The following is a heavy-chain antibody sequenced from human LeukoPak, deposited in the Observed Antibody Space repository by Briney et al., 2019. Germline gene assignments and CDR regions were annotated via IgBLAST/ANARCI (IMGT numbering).Heavy chain of an antibody. Sequence: ASVKVSCKXSGYTFTSYYMHWVRQAPGQGLEWMGIINPSGGSTSYSQKFQGRVTMTRDTSTSTVYMELSSLRSEDTAVYYCARDLHKLHYYDSSGYYYGGGDYWGQGTLVTVSS. D-gene: IGHD3-22*01. CDR1: GYTFTSYY. J-gene: IGHJ4*02. CDR3: ARDLHKLHYYDSSGYYYGGGDY. V-gene: IGHV1-46*01. CDR2: INPSGGST.